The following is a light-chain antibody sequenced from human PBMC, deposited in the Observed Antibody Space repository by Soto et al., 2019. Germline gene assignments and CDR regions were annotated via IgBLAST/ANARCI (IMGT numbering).Light chain of an antibody. CDR2: WSS. J-gene: IGKJ1*01. CDR1: QSILDRSKNKYY. CDR3: QQYFTSPWT. V-gene: IGKV4-1*01. Sequence: DIVMTQSPDSLAVSLGERATFNCKSSQSILDRSKNKYYLAWYQQKSGQPPKLLNYWSSLRESGVPDRFTGSGSGTDFTLTISSLQAEDVAVYYCQQYFTSPWTFGQGTKVEI.